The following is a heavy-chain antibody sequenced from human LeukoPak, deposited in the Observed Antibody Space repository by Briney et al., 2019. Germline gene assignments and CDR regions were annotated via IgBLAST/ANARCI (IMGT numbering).Heavy chain of an antibody. CDR1: GGTFSGYA. D-gene: IGHD1-26*01. CDR2: IIPIFGTA. Sequence: ASVKVSCKASGGTFSGYAISWVRQAPGQGLKWRGGIIPIFGTANYAQKFQGRVTITTDESTSTAYMELSSLRSEDTAVYYCARVGASSGLMWFDPWGQGTLVTVSS. CDR3: ARVGASSGLMWFDP. J-gene: IGHJ5*02. V-gene: IGHV1-69*05.